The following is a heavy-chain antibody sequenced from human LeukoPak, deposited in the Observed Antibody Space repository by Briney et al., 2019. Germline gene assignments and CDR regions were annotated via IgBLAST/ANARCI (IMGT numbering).Heavy chain of an antibody. CDR2: IYYSGST. CDR1: GGSISSYY. J-gene: IGHJ6*02. D-gene: IGHD3-10*01. V-gene: IGHV4-59*01. CDR3: ARDRYWFGSYGMDV. Sequence: PSETLSLTCTVPGGSISSYYWSWIRQPPGKGLEWIGYIYYSGSTNYNPSLKSRVTISVDTSKNQFSLKLSSVTAADTAVYYCARDRYWFGSYGMDVWGQGTTVTVSS.